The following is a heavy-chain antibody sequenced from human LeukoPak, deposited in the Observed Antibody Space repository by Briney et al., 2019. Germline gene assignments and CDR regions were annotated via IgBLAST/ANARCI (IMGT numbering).Heavy chain of an antibody. CDR2: INAGNGNT. D-gene: IGHD2-2*01. CDR1: GYTFTSYA. Sequence: ASVKVSCKASGYTFTSYAMHWVRQAPGHRLEWMGWINAGNGNTKYSQKFQGRVTITGDTSASTAYMELSSLRSEDTAVYYCARDEYCSSTSCYGYFQHWGQGTLVTVSS. J-gene: IGHJ1*01. CDR3: ARDEYCSSTSCYGYFQH. V-gene: IGHV1-3*01.